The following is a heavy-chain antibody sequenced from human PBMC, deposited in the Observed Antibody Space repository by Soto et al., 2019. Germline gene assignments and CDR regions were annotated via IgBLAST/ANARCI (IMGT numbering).Heavy chain of an antibody. CDR1: GFTFSSYG. V-gene: IGHV3-30*18. D-gene: IGHD1-26*01. Sequence: GGSLRLSCAASGFTFSSYGMHWVRQAPGKGLEWVAVISYDGSNKYYADSVKGRFTISRDNSKNTLYLQMNSLRAEDTAVYYCANVGGSQWQNVPWFHPWGQGTLVTVSS. CDR2: ISYDGSNK. J-gene: IGHJ5*02. CDR3: ANVGGSQWQNVPWFHP.